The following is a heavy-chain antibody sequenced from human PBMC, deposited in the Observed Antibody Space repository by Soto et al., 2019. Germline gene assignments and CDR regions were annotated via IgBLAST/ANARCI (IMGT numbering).Heavy chain of an antibody. V-gene: IGHV3-74*01. CDR1: GFTFSGSW. CDR3: ARGIFGSGTANDY. CDR2: INGDGSGT. J-gene: IGHJ4*02. D-gene: IGHD3-10*01. Sequence: EVQLVESGGGLVQPGGSLRLSCAASGFTFSGSWMHWVRQAPGKGLVWVSRINGDGSGTSYADFVKGRFTISRDDAKNTLFLQMNGLRVYDTAVYYCARGIFGSGTANDYWGQGTLVTVSS.